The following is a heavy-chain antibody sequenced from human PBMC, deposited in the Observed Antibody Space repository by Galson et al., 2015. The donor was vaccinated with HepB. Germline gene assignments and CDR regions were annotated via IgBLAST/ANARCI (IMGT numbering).Heavy chain of an antibody. CDR1: GFTFSSYG. D-gene: IGHD6-19*01. CDR2: ISYDGSNK. J-gene: IGHJ4*02. CDR3: VGYSSGWYSELVFNYFDY. Sequence: SLRLSCAASGFTFSSYGMHWVRQAPGKGLEWVAVISYDGSNKYYADSVKGRFTISRDNSKNTLYLQMNSLRAEDTAVYYCVGYSSGWYSELVFNYFDYWGQGTLVTVSS. V-gene: IGHV3-30*03.